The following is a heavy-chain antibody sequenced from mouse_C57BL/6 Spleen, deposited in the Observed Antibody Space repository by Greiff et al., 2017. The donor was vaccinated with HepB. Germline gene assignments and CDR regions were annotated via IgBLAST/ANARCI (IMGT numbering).Heavy chain of an antibody. CDR1: GYSITSGYY. CDR3: ARGGLLYYGNYEYAMDY. D-gene: IGHD2-1*01. CDR2: ISYDGSN. Sequence: EVQLQQSGPGLVKPSQSLSLTCSVTGYSITSGYYWNWIRQFPGNKLEWMGYISYDGSNNYNPSLKNRISITRDTSKNQFFLKLNSVTTEDTATYYCARGGLLYYGNYEYAMDYWGQGTSVTVSS. V-gene: IGHV3-6*01. J-gene: IGHJ4*01.